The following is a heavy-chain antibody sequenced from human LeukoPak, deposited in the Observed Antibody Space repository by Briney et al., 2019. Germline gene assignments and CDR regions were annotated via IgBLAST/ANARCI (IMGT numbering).Heavy chain of an antibody. CDR1: GGSISNYY. V-gene: IGHV4-4*07. Sequence: SETLSLTCTVSGGSISNYYWSWIRQSAGKGLEWIGRIYTSGSTNYNPSLKSRVTMSVDTSKNQFSLKLSSVTAADTAVYYCARHLGQWLVRTNPAVLSFDYWGQGTLVTVSS. CDR2: IYTSGST. CDR3: ARHLGQWLVRTNPAVLSFDY. D-gene: IGHD6-19*01. J-gene: IGHJ4*02.